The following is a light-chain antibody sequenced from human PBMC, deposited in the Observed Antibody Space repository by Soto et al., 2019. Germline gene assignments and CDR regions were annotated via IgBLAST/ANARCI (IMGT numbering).Light chain of an antibody. CDR2: KAS. CDR3: XQYNSLWT. Sequence: DIQMTQSPSTLSASVGDRVTITCRASXSXSXWLAWYQQKPGKAPQLLIYKASSLXXXVPSRFSGSGSGTXXXXXXXSLQPDXXATXXXXQYNSLWTFGQGTKVEIK. V-gene: IGKV1-5*03. J-gene: IGKJ1*01. CDR1: XSXSXW.